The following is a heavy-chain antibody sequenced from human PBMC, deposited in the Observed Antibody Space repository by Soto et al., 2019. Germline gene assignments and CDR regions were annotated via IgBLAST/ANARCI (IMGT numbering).Heavy chain of an antibody. Sequence: PSETLSLTCTVSGGSISRSSYHWGWIRQPPGKGLEWIGTLYYSGSTYSNPSLNSRVTISIDTSKNQFSLTLSSVTAADTAVYFCVRPEYSSSSAEYYFDYWGQGTLVTVS. CDR1: GGSISRSSYH. D-gene: IGHD6-6*01. J-gene: IGHJ4*02. V-gene: IGHV4-39*01. CDR2: LYYSGST. CDR3: VRPEYSSSSAEYYFDY.